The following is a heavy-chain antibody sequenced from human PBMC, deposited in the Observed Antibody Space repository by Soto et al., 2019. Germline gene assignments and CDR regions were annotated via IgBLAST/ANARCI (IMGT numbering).Heavy chain of an antibody. Sequence: QVQLQESGPGLVKPSQTLSLTCTVSGGSISSGGYYWIWIRQHPAKGLEWIGYIYYRGSTYYNPSLKRRVTISVDKSKNQSSLKRSSVTAADTAVYYCARVKMEWLVPQDYYYYGIDVWGQGTTVTVSS. CDR2: IYYRGST. J-gene: IGHJ6*02. CDR3: ARVKMEWLVPQDYYYYGIDV. V-gene: IGHV4-31*03. CDR1: GGSISSGGYY. D-gene: IGHD3-3*01.